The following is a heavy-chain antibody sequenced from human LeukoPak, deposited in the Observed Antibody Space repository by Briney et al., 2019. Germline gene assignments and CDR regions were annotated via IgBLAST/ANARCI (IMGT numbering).Heavy chain of an antibody. CDR1: GGSISSYY. CDR2: IYYSGST. D-gene: IGHD6-13*01. V-gene: IGHV4-59*01. CDR3: ARITGSSWYFDY. J-gene: IGHJ4*02. Sequence: SETLSLTCTVSGGSISSYYWSWIRQPPGKGLEWIGYIYYSGSTNYNPSLKSRVTISVDTSKNQFSLKLSSVTAADTAVYYCARITGSSWYFDYWDQGTLVTVSS.